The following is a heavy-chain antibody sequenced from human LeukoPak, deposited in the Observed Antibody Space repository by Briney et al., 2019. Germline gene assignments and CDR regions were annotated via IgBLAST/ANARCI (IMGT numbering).Heavy chain of an antibody. V-gene: IGHV4-39*02. D-gene: IGHD4-11*01. Sequence: PSETLSLTCSVSGVSIYSSTYYWAWIRQPPGKGLEFIGSIYYNEDTFHNPSLKSRLTISVDTSANLFSLRLTSVTAADTAVYYCARTMTKPTPDVFDIWGQGTKVTVSS. CDR1: GVSIYSSTYY. J-gene: IGHJ3*02. CDR3: ARTMTKPTPDVFDI. CDR2: IYYNEDT.